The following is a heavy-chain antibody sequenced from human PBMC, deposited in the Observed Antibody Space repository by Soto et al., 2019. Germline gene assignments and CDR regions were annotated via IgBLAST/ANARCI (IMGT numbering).Heavy chain of an antibody. CDR3: ARDQITIFGVVPFDI. D-gene: IGHD3-3*02. CDR2: VYHSGST. V-gene: IGHV4-4*02. CDR1: SDSINSNNW. Sequence: QVQLQESGPGLVKPSGTLSLTCAVSSDSINSNNWWSWVRQPPGKGLEWIGEVYHSGSTNYNPSLKSRVTISAHKSGNQFSLKLSSVTAADTAVYYCARDQITIFGVVPFDIWGQGTMVTVSS. J-gene: IGHJ3*02.